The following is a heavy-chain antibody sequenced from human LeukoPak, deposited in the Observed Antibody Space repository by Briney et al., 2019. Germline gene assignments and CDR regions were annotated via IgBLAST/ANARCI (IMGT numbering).Heavy chain of an antibody. Sequence: PGGSLRLSCAASGFTFSSYAMSWVRQAPGKGLEWVSAISGSGGSTYYADSVKGRFTISRDNSKNTLYLQMNSLRAEDTAVYYCAKDLFRYYDFWSGYYIDYWGQGTLVTVSS. CDR2: ISGSGGST. D-gene: IGHD3-3*01. CDR1: GFTFSSYA. J-gene: IGHJ4*02. V-gene: IGHV3-23*01. CDR3: AKDLFRYYDFWSGYYIDY.